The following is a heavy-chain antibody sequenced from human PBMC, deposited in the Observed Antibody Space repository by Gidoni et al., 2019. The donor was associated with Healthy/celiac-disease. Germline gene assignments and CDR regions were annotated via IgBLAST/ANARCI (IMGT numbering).Heavy chain of an antibody. CDR1: LFPLSSYA. CDR2: ISYDGSNK. J-gene: IGHJ5*02. D-gene: IGHD2-2*01. CDR3: ATIVVVPAANWFDP. V-gene: IGHV3-30*04. Sequence: QVQLLGSWGGVVQPARSLSLSCAASLFPLSSYAMRWVRQATGKGLEWVAVISYDGSNKYYADSVKGRVTISRDNSKNTLYLQMNSLRAEDTAVYYCATIVVVPAANWFDPWGQGTLVTVSS.